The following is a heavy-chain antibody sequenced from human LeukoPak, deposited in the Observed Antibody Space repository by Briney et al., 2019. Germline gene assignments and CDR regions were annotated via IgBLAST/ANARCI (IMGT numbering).Heavy chain of an antibody. V-gene: IGHV3-33*01. CDR2: LSFDESQE. CDR3: TRGEEGWYFDV. CDR1: GFSFSNYG. J-gene: IGHJ2*01. Sequence: GGSLRLSCVASGFSFSNYGMHWVRQAPGRGLEWLSVLSFDESQEYYAESVKGRFTISRDNSRKTVYLQMNSLRGDDTGVYYCTRGEEGWYFDVWGRGTMVTVSS.